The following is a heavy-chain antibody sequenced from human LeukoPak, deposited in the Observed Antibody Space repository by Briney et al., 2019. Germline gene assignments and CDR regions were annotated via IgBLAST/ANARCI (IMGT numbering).Heavy chain of an antibody. V-gene: IGHV3-74*01. CDR1: GFTFSSYA. Sequence: PGGSLRLSCAASGFTFSSYAMSWVRQAPGKGLEWVSRINSDGSSTNYADSVKGRFTISRDNAKSTLYLQMNSLRAEDTAVYYCALDGYNSYFFDYWGQGTLVTVSS. CDR2: INSDGSST. D-gene: IGHD5-24*01. J-gene: IGHJ4*02. CDR3: ALDGYNSYFFDY.